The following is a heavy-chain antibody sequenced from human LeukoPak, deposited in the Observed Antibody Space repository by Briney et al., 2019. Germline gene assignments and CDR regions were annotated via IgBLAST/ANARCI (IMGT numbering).Heavy chain of an antibody. J-gene: IGHJ5*02. CDR2: INHSGST. CDR1: GGSFSGYY. D-gene: IGHD6-13*01. V-gene: IGHV4-34*01. Sequence: SETLSLTCAVYGGSFSGYYWSWIRQPPGKGLEWIGEINHSGSTNYNPSLKSRVTISVDTPKNQFSLKLSSVTAADTAVYYCARGREIAAAGTGNWFDPWGQGTLVTVSS. CDR3: ARGREIAAAGTGNWFDP.